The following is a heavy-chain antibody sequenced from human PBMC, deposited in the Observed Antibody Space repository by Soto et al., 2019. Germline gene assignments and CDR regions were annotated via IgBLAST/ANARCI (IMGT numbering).Heavy chain of an antibody. V-gene: IGHV3-15*01. CDR3: TTLYQGISN. J-gene: IGHJ4*02. CDR2: IKSKTDAETT. Sequence: EVQLVESGGGLVKPGGSLRLSCAASGFTFSNAWMSWVRQTPGKGLEWVGRIKSKTDAETTDYAAPVKGRFTISRDDSKNALYLQMNSLKTEDTAVHYCTTLYQGISNWGQGTLVTVSS. D-gene: IGHD1-20*01. CDR1: GFTFSNAW.